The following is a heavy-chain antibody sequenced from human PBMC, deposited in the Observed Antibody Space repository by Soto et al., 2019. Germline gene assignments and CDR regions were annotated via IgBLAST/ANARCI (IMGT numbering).Heavy chain of an antibody. V-gene: IGHV1-3*01. J-gene: IGHJ4*02. D-gene: IGHD2-21*01. CDR2: INAGNGNT. CDR3: AREKYGGDCYGY. CDR1: GYTFTSYA. Sequence: ASVKVSCKASGYTFTSYAMHWVRQAPGQRLEWMGWINAGNGNTKYSQKFQGRVTITRDTSASTAHMELSSLRSEDTAVYYCAREKYGGDCYGYWGQGTLVTVSS.